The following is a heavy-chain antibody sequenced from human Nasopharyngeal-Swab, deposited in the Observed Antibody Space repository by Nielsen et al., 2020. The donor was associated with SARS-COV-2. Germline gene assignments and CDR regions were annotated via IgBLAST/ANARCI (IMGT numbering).Heavy chain of an antibody. V-gene: IGHV4-34*01. CDR1: GGSFSGYY. J-gene: IGHJ4*02. Sequence: SETLSLTCAVYGGSFSGYYWSWIRQPPGKGLEWIGEINHSGSTNYNPSLKSRVTISVDTSKNQFSLKLSSVTAADTAVYHCARWNYYDSSGYHYWGQGTLVTVSS. CDR3: ARWNYYDSSGYHY. D-gene: IGHD3-22*01. CDR2: INHSGST.